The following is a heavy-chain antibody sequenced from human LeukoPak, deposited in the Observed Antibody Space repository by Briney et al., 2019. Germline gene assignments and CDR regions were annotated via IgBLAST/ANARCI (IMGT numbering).Heavy chain of an antibody. CDR3: ARVGAIAVAGIFSDY. CDR1: GGSFSGYY. V-gene: IGHV4-34*01. CDR2: INHSGST. Sequence: SETLFLTCAVYGGSFSGYYWSWIRQPPGKGLEWIGEINHSGSTNYNPSLKSRVTISVDTSKNQFSLKLSSVTAADTAVYYCARVGAIAVAGIFSDYWGQGTLVTVSS. J-gene: IGHJ4*02. D-gene: IGHD6-19*01.